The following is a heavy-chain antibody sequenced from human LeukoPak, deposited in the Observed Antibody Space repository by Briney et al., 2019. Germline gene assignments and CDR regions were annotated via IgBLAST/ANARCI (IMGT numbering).Heavy chain of an antibody. D-gene: IGHD3-22*01. V-gene: IGHV1-24*01. CDR3: ATDLIIMSSGYPTFDY. J-gene: IGHJ4*02. Sequence: GASVKVSCKVSGYTLTVLSMHWVRQAPGKGLEWMGGFDPEDGETIYAQKFQGRVTMTEDTSTDTAYMELSSLRSEDTAVYYCATDLIIMSSGYPTFDYWGQGTLVTVSS. CDR1: GYTLTVLS. CDR2: FDPEDGET.